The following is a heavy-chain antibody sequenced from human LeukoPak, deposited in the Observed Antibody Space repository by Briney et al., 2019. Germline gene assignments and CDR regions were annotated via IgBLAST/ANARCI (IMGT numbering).Heavy chain of an antibody. D-gene: IGHD2-21*01. J-gene: IGHJ4*02. CDR2: ISGSGGST. Sequence: GGSLRLSCAASGFTFSSYAMSWVRQAPGRGLEWVSAISGSGGSTYYADSVKGRFTISRDNSKNTLYLQMNSLRAEDTAVYYCAKGKGKIIVGDYWGQGTLVTVSS. CDR1: GFTFSSYA. CDR3: AKGKGKIIVGDY. V-gene: IGHV3-23*01.